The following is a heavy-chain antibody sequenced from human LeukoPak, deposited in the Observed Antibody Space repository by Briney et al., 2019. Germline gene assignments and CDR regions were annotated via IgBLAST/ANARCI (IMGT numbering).Heavy chain of an antibody. CDR3: ARGKFIVVVPAADDNFDY. J-gene: IGHJ4*02. D-gene: IGHD2-2*01. Sequence: ASVKVSCKASGYTFTSYAMHWVRQAPGQRLEWTGWINAGNGNTKYSQKFQGRVTITRDTSASTAYMELSSLRSEDTAVYYCARGKFIVVVPAADDNFDYWGQGTLVTVSS. CDR1: GYTFTSYA. V-gene: IGHV1-3*01. CDR2: INAGNGNT.